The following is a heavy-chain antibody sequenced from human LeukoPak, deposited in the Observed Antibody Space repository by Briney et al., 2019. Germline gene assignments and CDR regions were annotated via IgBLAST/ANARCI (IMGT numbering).Heavy chain of an antibody. CDR2: ISSSSSSI. CDR3: MRGATDTTRWFDP. Sequence: GGSLRLSCAASGFTFSSYSMNWVRQAPGKGLEWVSHISSSSSSIYYADSVKGRFTISRDNAKNSLYLQMNGLRAEDTAAYYCMRGATDTTRWFDPWGQGTLVTVSS. J-gene: IGHJ5*02. V-gene: IGHV3-48*01. CDR1: GFTFSSYS. D-gene: IGHD1-7*01.